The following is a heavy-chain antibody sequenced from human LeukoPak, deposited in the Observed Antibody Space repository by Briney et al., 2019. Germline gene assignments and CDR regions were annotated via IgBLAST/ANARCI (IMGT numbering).Heavy chain of an antibody. D-gene: IGHD3-3*01. CDR2: IKRDGSEK. Sequence: GGSPRLSCAASGFTFSSYWMSWVRQAPGKGLEWVANIKRDGSEKYYVDSVKGRFTISRDNAKNSLYLQMNSLRAEDTAVYYCARDRGEYDFWSGYFWGQGTLVTVSS. V-gene: IGHV3-7*01. J-gene: IGHJ4*02. CDR3: ARDRGEYDFWSGYF. CDR1: GFTFSSYW.